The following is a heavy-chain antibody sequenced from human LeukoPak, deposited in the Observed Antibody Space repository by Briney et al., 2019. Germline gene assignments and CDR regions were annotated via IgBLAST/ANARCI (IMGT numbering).Heavy chain of an antibody. D-gene: IGHD5-12*01. CDR3: ARPYSGYDLYYFDY. CDR1: GYTFTGYY. Sequence: ASVKVSCTASGYTFTGYYMHWVRQAPGQGLEWMGWINPNSGGTNYAQKFQGRVTMTRDTSISTAYMELSRLRSDDTAVYYCARPYSGYDLYYFDYWGQGTLVTVSS. V-gene: IGHV1-2*02. CDR2: INPNSGGT. J-gene: IGHJ4*02.